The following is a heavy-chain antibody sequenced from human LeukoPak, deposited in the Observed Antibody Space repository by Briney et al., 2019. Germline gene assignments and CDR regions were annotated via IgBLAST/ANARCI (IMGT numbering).Heavy chain of an antibody. CDR3: ARLVKYIVGPTVYYFDS. CDR2: IYYSGST. CDR1: GGSISSSSYY. Sequence: PSETLSLTCTVSGGSISSSSYYWGWIRQPPGKGLEWIGSIYYSGSTYYNPSLKSRVTISLDTSKNQFSLKLSSVTAADTAVYYCARLVKYIVGPTVYYFDSWGQGTLVTVSS. V-gene: IGHV4-39*07. J-gene: IGHJ4*02. D-gene: IGHD1-26*01.